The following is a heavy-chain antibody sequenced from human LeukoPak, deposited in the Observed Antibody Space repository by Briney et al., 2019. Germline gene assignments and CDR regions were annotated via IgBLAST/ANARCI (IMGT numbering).Heavy chain of an antibody. CDR2: IRSKAYGGTT. Sequence: GGSLRLSCTPSGSTFGDHPMSCVRQAPGKGLEWVGFIRSKAYGGTTEYAASVKGRFTISRDDSKSIVYLQMNSLKTEDTAVYYCSRGEYQLRNWGQGTLVTVSS. J-gene: IGHJ4*02. CDR3: SRGEYQLRN. D-gene: IGHD2-2*01. V-gene: IGHV3-49*04. CDR1: GSTFGDHP.